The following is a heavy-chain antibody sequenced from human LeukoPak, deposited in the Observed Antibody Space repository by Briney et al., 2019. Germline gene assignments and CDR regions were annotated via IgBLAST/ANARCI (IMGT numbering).Heavy chain of an antibody. CDR1: GYTFTCYY. Sequence: GASVKVSCKASGYTFTCYYMHWVRQAPGQGLEWMGWINPNSGGTNYAQKFQGRVTMTRDTSISTAYMELSRLRSDDTAVYYCARGRVRYNWNPFDYWGQGTLVTVSS. CDR2: INPNSGGT. J-gene: IGHJ4*02. CDR3: ARGRVRYNWNPFDY. D-gene: IGHD1-20*01. V-gene: IGHV1-2*02.